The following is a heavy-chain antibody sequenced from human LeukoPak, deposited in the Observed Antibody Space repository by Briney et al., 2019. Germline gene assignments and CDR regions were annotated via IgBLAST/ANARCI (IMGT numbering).Heavy chain of an antibody. CDR3: ARLERHWFHP. D-gene: IGHD5-24*01. J-gene: IGHJ5*02. CDR1: GASINSSSYY. CDR2: IYYSGST. V-gene: IGHV4-39*01. Sequence: PSETRSFTCTVSGASINSSSYYWGWIRQPPGKGLEWIGSIYYSGSTYYNPSLKSRVTISVDTSKNQFSLKLSSVTAADTAVYYCARLERHWFHPWGQKPRVPVSS.